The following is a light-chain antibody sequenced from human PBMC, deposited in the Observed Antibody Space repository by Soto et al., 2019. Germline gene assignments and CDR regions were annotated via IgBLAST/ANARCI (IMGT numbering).Light chain of an antibody. Sequence: DIQMTQSPSTLSASVGDRVTITCRASQSISTWLAWYQQKPGKAPKVLIYKASTLQVGVPSRFSGSGSGTEFTLTISRLQPDDFATYYCQQYNSYPLTFGQGTQVVIK. CDR2: KAS. CDR1: QSISTW. CDR3: QQYNSYPLT. J-gene: IGKJ1*01. V-gene: IGKV1-5*03.